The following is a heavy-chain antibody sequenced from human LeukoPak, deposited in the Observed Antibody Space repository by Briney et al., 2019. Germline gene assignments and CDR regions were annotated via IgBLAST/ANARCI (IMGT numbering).Heavy chain of an antibody. CDR1: GYTFTGYY. D-gene: IGHD2-2*02. Sequence: GASVKVSCKASGYTFTGYYMHWVRQAPGQGLEWMGGIIPIFGTANYAQKFQGRVTITTDESTSTAYMELSSLRSEDTAVYYCARLGYCSSTSCYTDWFDPWGQGTLVTVSS. V-gene: IGHV1-69*05. CDR3: ARLGYCSSTSCYTDWFDP. CDR2: IIPIFGTA. J-gene: IGHJ5*02.